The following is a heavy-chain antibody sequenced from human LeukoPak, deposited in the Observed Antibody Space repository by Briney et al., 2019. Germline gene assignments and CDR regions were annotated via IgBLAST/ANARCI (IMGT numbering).Heavy chain of an antibody. D-gene: IGHD1-26*01. CDR2: IIPIFGIA. Sequence: SVKVSCKASGGTFSSYAISWVRQAPGQGLEWMGRIIPIFGIANYAQKFQGRVTITADKSTSTAYMELGSLRSEDTAVYYCARESVKYWEPGASDGMDVWGQGTTVTVSS. V-gene: IGHV1-69*04. CDR1: GGTFSSYA. CDR3: ARESVKYWEPGASDGMDV. J-gene: IGHJ6*02.